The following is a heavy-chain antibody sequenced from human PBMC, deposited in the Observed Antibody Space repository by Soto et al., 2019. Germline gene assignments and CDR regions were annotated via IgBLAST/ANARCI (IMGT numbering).Heavy chain of an antibody. CDR1: GYAFANYW. CDR3: ARAHSHGWYQHFDY. V-gene: IGHV5-51*01. J-gene: IGHJ4*02. Sequence: PGESLKISCEASGYAFANYWIGWVRQMPGKGLEWMGIIYPGDSDTRYSPSFQGHVTISVDKSIGTAYLQWSSLEASDTAIYYCARAHSHGWYQHFDYWGQGTLVTVYS. CDR2: IYPGDSDT. D-gene: IGHD6-19*01.